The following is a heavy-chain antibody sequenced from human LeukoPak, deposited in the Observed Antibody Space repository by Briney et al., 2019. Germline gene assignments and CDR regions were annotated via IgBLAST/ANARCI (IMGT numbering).Heavy chain of an antibody. Sequence: ASVKVSCKASGYTFTGYYMHWVRQAPGQGLEWMGRINPNSGGTNYAQKFQGRVTMTRDTSISTAYMELSRLRSDDTAVYYCARVSFGVIRSDYWGQGTLVTVSS. CDR2: INPNSGGT. J-gene: IGHJ4*02. CDR3: ARVSFGVIRSDY. CDR1: GYTFTGYY. V-gene: IGHV1-2*06. D-gene: IGHD3-10*01.